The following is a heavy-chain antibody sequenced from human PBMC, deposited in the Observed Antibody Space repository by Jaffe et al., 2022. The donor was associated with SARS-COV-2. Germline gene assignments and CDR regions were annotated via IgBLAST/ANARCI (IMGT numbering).Heavy chain of an antibody. J-gene: IGHJ6*02. CDR2: IYYSGTT. CDR1: GGSISTSSYY. CDR3: AREVYSSSSSSRGGDDYYGMDV. V-gene: IGHV4-39*01. D-gene: IGHD6-6*01. Sequence: QLQESGPGLVKPSETLSLTCTVSGGSISTSSYYWGWIRQPPGKGLEWTGSIYYSGTTYYNPSLKSRVTISVDTSKNQFSLKLSSVTAADTAVYYCAREVYSSSSSSRGGDDYYGMDVWGQGTTVTVSS.